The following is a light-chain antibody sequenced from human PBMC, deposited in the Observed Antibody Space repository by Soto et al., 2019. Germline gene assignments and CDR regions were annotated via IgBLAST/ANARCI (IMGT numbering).Light chain of an antibody. V-gene: IGKV3-11*01. CDR1: QSVSSY. CDR2: DAS. J-gene: IGKJ4*01. CDR3: QQHSNWLT. Sequence: EIVLTQSPATLSLSPGERATLSCRASQSVSSYLAWYQQKPGQAPRLLIYDASNRATGIPARFSGSGSGTDFTLTISSLEPEDFEVYYCQQHSNWLTFGGGTKVEIK.